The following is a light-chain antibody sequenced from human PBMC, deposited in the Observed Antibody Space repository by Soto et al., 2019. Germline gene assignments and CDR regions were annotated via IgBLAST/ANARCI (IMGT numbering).Light chain of an antibody. CDR2: GAS. Sequence: EIVMTQSPATLSVSPGERATLSCRASQSVSSNLAWYQQKPGQAPSLLIYGASTRATGTPARFSGSGSGTEFTLTISSLQSEDFAVYYCQQYNNWPPGTFGPGSKVDIK. CDR3: QQYNNWPPGT. J-gene: IGKJ3*01. CDR1: QSVSSN. V-gene: IGKV3-15*01.